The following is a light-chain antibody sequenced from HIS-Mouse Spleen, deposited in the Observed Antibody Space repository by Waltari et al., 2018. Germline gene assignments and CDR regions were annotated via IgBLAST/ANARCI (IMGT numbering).Light chain of an antibody. Sequence: SYELTQPPSVSVSPGQTARITCSGNALPKPYAYWYQQKPGQAPVLVIYKDSERPSGIPERFSGSSSGTTVTLTISGVQAEDEADYYCQSADSSGTRVFGGGTKLTVL. CDR3: QSADSSGTRV. V-gene: IGLV3-25*03. J-gene: IGLJ2*01. CDR1: ALPKPY. CDR2: KDS.